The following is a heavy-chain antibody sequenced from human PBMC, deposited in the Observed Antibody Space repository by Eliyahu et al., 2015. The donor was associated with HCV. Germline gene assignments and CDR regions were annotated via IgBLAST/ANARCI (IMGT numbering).Heavy chain of an antibody. V-gene: IGHV3-23*01. CDR1: GFTFTNHA. CDR2: ISGGGDYT. D-gene: IGHD4-11*01. CDR3: AKEIHSNFEY. Sequence: EVQLLESGGGLVQPGGSLRLSCAASGFTFTNHAMSWVRQSPEKGLEWVSCISGGGDYTYYADSVKGRFTISSDNSKNTVYLQMNGLRAEDTAIYYCAKEIHSNFEYWGQGTLVTVSS. J-gene: IGHJ4*02.